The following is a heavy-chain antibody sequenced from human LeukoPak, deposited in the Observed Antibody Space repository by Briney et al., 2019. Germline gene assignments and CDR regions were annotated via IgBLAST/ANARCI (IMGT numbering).Heavy chain of an antibody. V-gene: IGHV3-20*04. Sequence: GGSLRLSCAASGFTFDDYGMSWVRQAPGKGLEWVSAINWNSTGTGYAGSAQGRFTISRDNTNNFLYLQMNSLRVEDTALYYCARDLTIGAMGGYWGLGTLVTVSS. CDR3: ARDLTIGAMGGY. CDR1: GFTFDDYG. J-gene: IGHJ4*02. D-gene: IGHD5-18*01. CDR2: INWNSTGT.